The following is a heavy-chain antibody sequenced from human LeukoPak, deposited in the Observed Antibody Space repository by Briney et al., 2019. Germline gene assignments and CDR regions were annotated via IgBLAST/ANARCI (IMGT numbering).Heavy chain of an antibody. V-gene: IGHV3-48*04. CDR1: GFTFSSYW. CDR3: ARGPPLFDP. CDR2: IDISSSST. J-gene: IGHJ5*02. Sequence: GGSLRLSCAASGFTFSSYWMHWVRQAPGKGLEWISYIDISSSSTYYADSVKGRFTISRDNAKNSLYLQMSSLRAEDTALYYCARGPPLFDPWGQGTLVTVSS.